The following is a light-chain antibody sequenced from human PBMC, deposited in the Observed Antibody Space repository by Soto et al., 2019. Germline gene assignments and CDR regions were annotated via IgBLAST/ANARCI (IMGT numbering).Light chain of an antibody. CDR3: QQYNSFSGT. Sequence: DIQMTQSPSALSASVGARVIITCRASQYISNWVAWYQQKPGKAPKLLIYDASTLESGVPSRFTGSSSGTEFTLTISSLQPEDFATYYFQQYNSFSGTFGGGTKVEIE. CDR2: DAS. CDR1: QYISNW. J-gene: IGKJ4*01. V-gene: IGKV1-5*01.